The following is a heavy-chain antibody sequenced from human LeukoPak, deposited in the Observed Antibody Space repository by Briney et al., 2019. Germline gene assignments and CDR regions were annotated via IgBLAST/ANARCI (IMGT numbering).Heavy chain of an antibody. CDR1: GFTFSTYS. Sequence: TGGSLRLSCVASGFTFSTYSMNWVRQTPGKGLEWVSYISSSSSTIYYADSMKGRFTISRDNAKNSLYLQMNSLRDEDTAVYYCARAAVTGYDYWGQGTLVTVSS. CDR3: ARAAVTGYDY. CDR2: ISSSSSTI. V-gene: IGHV3-48*02. J-gene: IGHJ4*02. D-gene: IGHD6-19*01.